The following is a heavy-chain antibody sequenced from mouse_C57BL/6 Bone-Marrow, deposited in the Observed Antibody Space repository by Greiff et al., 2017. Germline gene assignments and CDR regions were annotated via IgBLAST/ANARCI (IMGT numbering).Heavy chain of an antibody. Sequence: QVQLQKSGAELARPGASVKLSCKASGYAFTSYGISWVKQRTGQGLEWIGEIYPRSGNTYYNEKFKGKATLTADKSSSTAYMELRSLTSEDSAVYFCARPYGSSYNYWGQGTTLTVSS. V-gene: IGHV1-81*01. D-gene: IGHD1-1*01. CDR3: ARPYGSSYNY. CDR1: GYAFTSYG. J-gene: IGHJ2*01. CDR2: IYPRSGNT.